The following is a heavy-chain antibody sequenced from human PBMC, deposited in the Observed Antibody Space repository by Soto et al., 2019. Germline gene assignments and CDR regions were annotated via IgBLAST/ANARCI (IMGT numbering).Heavy chain of an antibody. J-gene: IGHJ1*01. D-gene: IGHD3-3*01. CDR2: ISASGGRT. V-gene: IGHV3-23*01. Sequence: TGGSLRLSCAASGFTFSSSGMSWVRQAPGEGLEWVSAISASGGRTYYADSVKGRFTISRDNSENTLYLLMKSLRAEDTAVYYCEKVASDFFLGFFQHWGQGTLVTVSS. CDR3: EKVASDFFLGFFQH. CDR1: GFTFSSSG.